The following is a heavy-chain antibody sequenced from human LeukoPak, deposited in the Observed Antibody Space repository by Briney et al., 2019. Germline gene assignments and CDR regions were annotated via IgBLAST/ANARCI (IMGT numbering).Heavy chain of an antibody. Sequence: GASVKVSCKASGYTFTGYYMHWVRQAPGQGLEWMGWISPNSGGTNYAQKFQGRVTMTRDTSISTAYMELSRLRSDDTAVYYCAREISLAGIAGVYNWFDPWGQGTLVTVSS. V-gene: IGHV1-2*02. CDR1: GYTFTGYY. CDR2: ISPNSGGT. CDR3: AREISLAGIAGVYNWFDP. J-gene: IGHJ5*02. D-gene: IGHD6-13*01.